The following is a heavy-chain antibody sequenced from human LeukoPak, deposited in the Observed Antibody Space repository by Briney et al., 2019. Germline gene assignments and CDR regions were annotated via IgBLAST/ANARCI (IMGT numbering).Heavy chain of an antibody. Sequence: SETLSLTCSVSGGSISTYHWNWIRKPPGKGLEWIGYMQSTGISKYSPSLKSRVAILVDTSKNQVVLNLSSVTAADTAVYYCARDKQHSYGRYFDHWGQGMLVTVSS. CDR1: GGSISTYH. CDR2: MQSTGIS. CDR3: ARDKQHSYGRYFDH. D-gene: IGHD5-18*01. J-gene: IGHJ4*02. V-gene: IGHV4-59*01.